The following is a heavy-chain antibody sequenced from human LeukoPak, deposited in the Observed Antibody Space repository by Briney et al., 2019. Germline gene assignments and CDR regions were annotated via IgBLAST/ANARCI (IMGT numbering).Heavy chain of an antibody. D-gene: IGHD3-10*01. V-gene: IGHV1-8*01. CDR1: GYTFTSYD. CDR3: ARVRVVRGVIIKGANWFDP. CDR2: MNPNSGNT. Sequence: ASVKVSCKASGYTFTSYDINWVRRATGQGLEWMGWMNPNSGNTGYAQKFQGRVTMTRNTSISTAYMELSSLRSEDTAVYYCARVRVVRGVIIKGANWFDPWGQGTLVTVSS. J-gene: IGHJ5*02.